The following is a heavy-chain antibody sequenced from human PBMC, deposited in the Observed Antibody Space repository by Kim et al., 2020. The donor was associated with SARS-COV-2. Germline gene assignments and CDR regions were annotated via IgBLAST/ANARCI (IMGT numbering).Heavy chain of an antibody. D-gene: IGHD2-8*01. J-gene: IGHJ4*02. CDR2: T. CDR3: SGAIGGANFDF. V-gene: IGHV3-53*03. Sequence: TLYADSVRGRFPISRDNSRNVINLQMNSLRAEDTAMYYCSGAIGGANFDFWGQGTLVSVSS.